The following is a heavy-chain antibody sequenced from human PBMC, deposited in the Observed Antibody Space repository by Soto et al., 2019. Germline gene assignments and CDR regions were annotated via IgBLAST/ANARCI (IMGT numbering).Heavy chain of an antibody. J-gene: IGHJ5*02. V-gene: IGHV1-69*13. CDR1: GGTFSSYA. D-gene: IGHD1-26*01. Sequence: SVKVSCKASGGTFSSYAISWVRQAPGQGLEWMGGIIPIFGTANYAQKFQGRVTITADESTSTAYMELSSLRSEDTAVYYCARDYSGSHNWFDPWGQGTLVTVSS. CDR2: IIPIFGTA. CDR3: ARDYSGSHNWFDP.